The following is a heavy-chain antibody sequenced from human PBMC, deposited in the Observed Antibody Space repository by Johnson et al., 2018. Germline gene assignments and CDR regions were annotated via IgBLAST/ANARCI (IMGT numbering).Heavy chain of an antibody. Sequence: QVQLVQSGGGVVQXGRSLRLSCAASGFTFSNYGMHWVRQAPGKGLEWVALISYDGSKKYYADSVKGRFIISRDNSKNTLYLQMNSRRAEDTAVYYCAKDGNSDFWSGYYTDRIYYYYYMDVWGKGTTVAVSS. D-gene: IGHD3-3*01. V-gene: IGHV3-30*18. CDR3: AKDGNSDFWSGYYTDRIYYYYYMDV. J-gene: IGHJ6*03. CDR2: ISYDGSKK. CDR1: GFTFSNYG.